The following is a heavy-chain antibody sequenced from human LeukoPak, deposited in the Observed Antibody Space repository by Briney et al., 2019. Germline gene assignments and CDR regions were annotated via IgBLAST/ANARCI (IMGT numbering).Heavy chain of an antibody. CDR3: ARGIRITMFGVGADGY. D-gene: IGHD3-3*01. V-gene: IGHV1-8*01. CDR2: MNPNSGNT. CDR1: GYTFSSYA. Sequence: ASVKVSCKASGYTFSSYAINGVRQATGQGLEWMGWMNPNSGNTGYAQKFQGRVTMTRNTSISTAYMELSSLRSEDTAVYYCARGIRITMFGVGADGYWGQGTLVTVSS. J-gene: IGHJ4*02.